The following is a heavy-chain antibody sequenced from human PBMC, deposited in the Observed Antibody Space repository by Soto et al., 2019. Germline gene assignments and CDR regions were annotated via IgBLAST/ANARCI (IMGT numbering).Heavy chain of an antibody. D-gene: IGHD3-10*01. Sequence: QVQLQESGPGLVKPSQTLSLTCTVSGGSISSGDYYWSWIRQPPGKGLEWIGYIYYSGSTYYNPSPKSRVTISVDTSKNQFSLKLSSVTAAATAVYYCAGVAGTFYWYFDLWGRGTPVTVSS. CDR3: AGVAGTFYWYFDL. CDR1: GGSISSGDYY. J-gene: IGHJ2*01. V-gene: IGHV4-30-4*01. CDR2: IYYSGST.